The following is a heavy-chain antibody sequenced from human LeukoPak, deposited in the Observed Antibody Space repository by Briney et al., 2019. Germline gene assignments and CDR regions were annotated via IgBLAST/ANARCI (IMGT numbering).Heavy chain of an antibody. Sequence: GGSLRLSCEASGFSFSTHEMSWVRQAPGKGLEAASAISRSGDGTTYADSVKGRFTISRDNSKNTLFLQMNSLRAEDTAIYYCARAVGLWYFDLWGRGSLVTVSS. D-gene: IGHD5/OR15-5a*01. CDR1: GFSFSTHE. J-gene: IGHJ2*01. V-gene: IGHV3-23*01. CDR3: ARAVGLWYFDL. CDR2: ISRSGDGT.